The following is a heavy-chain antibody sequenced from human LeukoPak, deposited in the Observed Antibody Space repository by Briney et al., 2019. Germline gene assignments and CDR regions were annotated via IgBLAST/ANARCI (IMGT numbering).Heavy chain of an antibody. V-gene: IGHV4-39*01. CDR3: ARRGGSGRAFDY. J-gene: IGHJ4*02. Sequence: SETLSLTCSVSGASISGGTYYWGWIRQPPGKGLEWIGSIYYTGSTYDNPSLKSRVTISVDTSKNQFSLKLSSVTAADTAVCYCARRGGSGRAFDYWGQGTLVTVSS. D-gene: IGHD1-26*01. CDR2: IYYTGST. CDR1: GASISGGTYY.